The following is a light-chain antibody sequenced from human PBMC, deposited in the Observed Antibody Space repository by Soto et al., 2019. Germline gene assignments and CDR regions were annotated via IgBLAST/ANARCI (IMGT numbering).Light chain of an antibody. CDR1: QTISSW. V-gene: IGKV1-39*01. CDR3: QQSYSTPRT. J-gene: IGKJ5*01. CDR2: AAF. Sequence: DIQMTQSPSTLSGSVGDRVTITCRASQTISSWLAWYQQKPGKAPKLLIYAAFSLQSGVPSRFSGSGSGTDCTLTISSLQPEDVATYYCQQSYSTPRTFGQGTRLEIK.